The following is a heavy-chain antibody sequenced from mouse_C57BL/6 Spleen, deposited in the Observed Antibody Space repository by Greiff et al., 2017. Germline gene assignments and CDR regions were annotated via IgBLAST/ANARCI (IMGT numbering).Heavy chain of an antibody. CDR2: IRNKANGYTT. Sequence: EVKLMESGGGLVQPGGSLSLSCAASGFTFTDYYMSWVRQPPGKALEWLGFIRNKANGYTTEYSASVKGRFTISRDNSQSILYLPMNALRAEDSAAYYCARYGTTVVARDWYFDVWGTGTTVTVSS. D-gene: IGHD1-1*01. J-gene: IGHJ1*03. CDR3: ARYGTTVVARDWYFDV. V-gene: IGHV7-3*01. CDR1: GFTFTDYY.